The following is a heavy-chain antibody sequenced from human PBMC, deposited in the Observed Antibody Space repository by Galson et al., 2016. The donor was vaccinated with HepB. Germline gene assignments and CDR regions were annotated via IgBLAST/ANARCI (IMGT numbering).Heavy chain of an antibody. D-gene: IGHD1-1*01. J-gene: IGHJ6*02. CDR2: TYYRSRWYS. V-gene: IGHV6-1*01. Sequence: CAISGDSVSSNSATWNWIRLSPSRGLERLGRTYYRSRWYSDYALSVKSRITINADTSKSQFSLRLNSVTPEDTAVYYCARRTGNGFDVWGQGTTVTVPS. CDR1: GDSVSSNSAT. CDR3: ARRTGNGFDV.